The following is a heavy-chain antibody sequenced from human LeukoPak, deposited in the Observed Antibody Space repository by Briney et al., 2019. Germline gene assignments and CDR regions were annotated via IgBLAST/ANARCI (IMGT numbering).Heavy chain of an antibody. D-gene: IGHD1-14*01. J-gene: IGHJ6*04. CDR3: ARDPTGASV. CDR1: GFSVSNNY. V-gene: IGHV3-53*01. CDR2: IYAGGST. Sequence: GGSLRLSCAASGFSVSNNYISSVRQPPGKGLEWISVIYAGGSTFYTDSVKGRFTTSRDNSKNTVYLQMDRLTPEDTAVYYCARDPTGASVWGRGTTVTVSS.